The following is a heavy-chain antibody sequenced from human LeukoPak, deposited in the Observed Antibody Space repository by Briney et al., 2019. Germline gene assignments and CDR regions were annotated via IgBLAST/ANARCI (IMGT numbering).Heavy chain of an antibody. D-gene: IGHD2-2*01. CDR1: GFTFSDYY. J-gene: IGHJ4*02. Sequence: GGSLRLSCAVSGFTFSDYYMSWVRQAPGKGLEWVSYISSSGSMLHYADSVEGRFTISRDNSKNTLYLQMNSLRAEDTSVYYCAKDQQLQPFHYWGQGTLVTVSS. CDR3: AKDQQLQPFHY. V-gene: IGHV3-11*04. CDR2: ISSSGSML.